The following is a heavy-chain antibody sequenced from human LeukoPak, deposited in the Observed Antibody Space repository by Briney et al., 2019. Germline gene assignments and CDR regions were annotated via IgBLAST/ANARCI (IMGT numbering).Heavy chain of an antibody. D-gene: IGHD6-13*01. Sequence: SETLSLTCTVSGDSINAYYWGWIRQPPGKGLEWIGYIYFSGTTKYNPSLESRVIISVGTSKKQFSLKLSSVPAADTAVYYCARRRAEGGSNGHYNWFDPWGQGILVTVSS. CDR1: GDSINAYY. V-gene: IGHV4-59*08. CDR2: IYFSGTT. J-gene: IGHJ5*02. CDR3: ARRRAEGGSNGHYNWFDP.